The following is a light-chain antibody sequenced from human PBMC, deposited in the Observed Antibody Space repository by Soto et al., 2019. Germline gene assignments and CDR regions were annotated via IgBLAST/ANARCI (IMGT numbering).Light chain of an antibody. CDR2: DAS. J-gene: IGLJ1*01. CDR1: SSDVGGYNF. CDR3: SSYTSSYTYV. V-gene: IGLV2-14*03. Sequence: QSALTQPASVSGSPGQSVTISCAGTSSDVGGYNFVSWYQQHPGKAPQLMIYDASSRPSGVSNRFSGSKSGNTASLTISGLQAEDEADYYCSSYTSSYTYVFGTGTKLTVL.